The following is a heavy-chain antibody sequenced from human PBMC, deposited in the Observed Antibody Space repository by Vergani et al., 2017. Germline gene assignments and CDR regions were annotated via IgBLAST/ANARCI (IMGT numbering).Heavy chain of an antibody. D-gene: IGHD6-6*01. CDR2: IYHTGST. Sequence: QVQLQESGPGLVKPSGTLSLTCAVSRGSISSTNWWNWVRQPPGKGLEWIGEIYHTGSTNYNPSLKSRVTISVDTSKNQFSLKLSSVTAADTAVYYCARSSIAARHLDYWGQGTLVTVSS. CDR3: ARSSIAARHLDY. CDR1: RGSISSTNW. J-gene: IGHJ4*02. V-gene: IGHV4-4*02.